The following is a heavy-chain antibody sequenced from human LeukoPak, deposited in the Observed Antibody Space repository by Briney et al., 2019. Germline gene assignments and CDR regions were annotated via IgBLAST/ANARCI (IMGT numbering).Heavy chain of an antibody. CDR1: GGSISSSSYY. V-gene: IGHV4-39*01. Sequence: KPSETLSLTCTVSGGSISSSSYYWGWIRQPPGKELEWIGSIYYTATTFYNPSLKSRITISVDTSKNQFSLKLSSVTAADTAVYYCARHSGSYYYYYYMDVWGKGTTVTVSS. CDR2: IYYTATT. D-gene: IGHD1-26*01. CDR3: ARHSGSYYYYYYMDV. J-gene: IGHJ6*03.